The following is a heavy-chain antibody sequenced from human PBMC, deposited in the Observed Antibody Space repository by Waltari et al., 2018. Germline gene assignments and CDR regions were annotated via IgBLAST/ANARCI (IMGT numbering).Heavy chain of an antibody. CDR3: AKDLPYYYDSSGYYPYGLFDY. CDR1: GFTFSSYA. V-gene: IGHV3-23*01. Sequence: EVQLLESGGGLVQPGGSLRLSCAASGFTFSSYAMSWVRQAPGKGLEGVSAISGSGGSTYSADSVKGRFTISRDNSKNTLYLQMNSLRAEDTAVYYCAKDLPYYYDSSGYYPYGLFDYWGQGTLVTVSS. J-gene: IGHJ4*02. CDR2: ISGSGGST. D-gene: IGHD3-22*01.